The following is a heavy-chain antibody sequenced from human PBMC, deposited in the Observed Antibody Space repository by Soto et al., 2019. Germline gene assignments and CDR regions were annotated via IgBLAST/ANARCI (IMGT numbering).Heavy chain of an antibody. D-gene: IGHD2-15*01. J-gene: IGHJ4*02. V-gene: IGHV4-34*01. CDR2: INHSGST. Sequence: ETLSLTCAVYGGSVSGYYWSWIRQPPGKGLGWIGEINHSGSTNYNPSLKSRVTISVDTSKNQFSLKLSSVTAADTAVYYCATASGVVVAANHFDYWGQGTLVTVSS. CDR3: ATASGVVVAANHFDY. CDR1: GGSVSGYY.